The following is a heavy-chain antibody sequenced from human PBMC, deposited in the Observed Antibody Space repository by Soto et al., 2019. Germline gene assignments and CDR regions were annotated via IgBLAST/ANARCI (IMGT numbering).Heavy chain of an antibody. Sequence: SETLSLTCTVSGGSISSSSYYWGWIRQPPGKGLEWIGSIYYSGSTYYNPSLKSRVTISVDTSKNQFSLKLSSVTAADTAVYYCARIRLTGTTAEDDAFDIWGQGTMVTVSS. D-gene: IGHD1-20*01. CDR3: ARIRLTGTTAEDDAFDI. CDR1: GGSISSSSYY. V-gene: IGHV4-39*01. CDR2: IYYSGST. J-gene: IGHJ3*02.